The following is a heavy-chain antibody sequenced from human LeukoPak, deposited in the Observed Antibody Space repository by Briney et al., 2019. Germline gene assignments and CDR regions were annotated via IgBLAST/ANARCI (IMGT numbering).Heavy chain of an antibody. CDR1: GGSISSGSYY. V-gene: IGHV4-61*02. Sequence: SQTLSLTCTVSGGSISSGSYYWSWIRQPAGKGLEWIGRIYTSGSTNYNPSLKSRVTISVDTSKNQFSLKLSSVTAADTAVYYCARDGYCSSTSCSYYYYYMDVWGKRTAVTVSS. CDR3: ARDGYCSSTSCSYYYYYMDV. J-gene: IGHJ6*03. CDR2: IYTSGST. D-gene: IGHD2-2*03.